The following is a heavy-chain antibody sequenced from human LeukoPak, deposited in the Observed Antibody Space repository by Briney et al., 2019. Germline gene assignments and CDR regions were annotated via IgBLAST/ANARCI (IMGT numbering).Heavy chain of an antibody. D-gene: IGHD2-15*01. V-gene: IGHV3-73*01. CDR2: IRSKANNYAT. J-gene: IGHJ4*02. CDR1: GFTFSGSD. Sequence: PGGSLELSCAAAGFTFSGSDMHWVRQASGKGLECVGRIRSKANNYATAYAASVTGRFTISRDDSKNTAYLQMNSLKTEDTAVYYCTGDSGGSPASDYWGQGTLVTVSS. CDR3: TGDSGGSPASDY.